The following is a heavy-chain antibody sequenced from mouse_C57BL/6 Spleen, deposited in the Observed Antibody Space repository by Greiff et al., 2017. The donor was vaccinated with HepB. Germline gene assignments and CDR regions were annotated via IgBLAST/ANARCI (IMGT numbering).Heavy chain of an antibody. Sequence: QVQLKQPGAELVMPGASVKLSCKASGYTFTSYWMHWVKPRPGQGLEWIGEIDPSDSYTNYNQKFKGKSTLTVDKSSSTAYMQLSSLTSEDSAVYYCAREYGSSYGYFDVWGTGTTVTVSS. CDR1: GYTFTSYW. V-gene: IGHV1-69*01. CDR3: AREYGSSYGYFDV. CDR2: IDPSDSYT. J-gene: IGHJ1*03. D-gene: IGHD1-1*01.